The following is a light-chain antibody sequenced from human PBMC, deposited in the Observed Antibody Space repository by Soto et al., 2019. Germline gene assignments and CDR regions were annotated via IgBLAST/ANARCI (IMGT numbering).Light chain of an antibody. Sequence: DIQMTQSPSTLSASLGDTASITCRASQSISSWLAWYQQKQGREPTLLMYAVSSLQSGGAPRWSGSGSGTDVTLIISSMVHEDFVAYYCRQSYSTPQFTFGQGTRVEIK. CDR3: RQSYSTPQFT. CDR2: AVS. J-gene: IGKJ5*01. V-gene: IGKV1-39*01. CDR1: QSISSW.